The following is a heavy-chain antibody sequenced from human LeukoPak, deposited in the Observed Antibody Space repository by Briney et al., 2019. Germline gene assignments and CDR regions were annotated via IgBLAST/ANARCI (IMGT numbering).Heavy chain of an antibody. Sequence: PGGSLRLSCAPSGLTFNYYAMQWVRQAPGKGLEWVAAISYDENNKYYGDSVKGRFTISRDSSKNTLYLQMNSLRPEDTAVYYCARARPSMWIDYWGQGTLVTVSS. D-gene: IGHD5-12*01. CDR1: GLTFNYYA. CDR2: ISYDENNK. V-gene: IGHV3-30*04. J-gene: IGHJ4*02. CDR3: ARARPSMWIDY.